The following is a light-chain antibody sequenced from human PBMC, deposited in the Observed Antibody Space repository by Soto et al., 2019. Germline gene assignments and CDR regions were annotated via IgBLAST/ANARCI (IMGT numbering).Light chain of an antibody. CDR3: QQYSNWPPWT. V-gene: IGKV3D-15*01. J-gene: IGKJ1*01. CDR1: QSVSNY. Sequence: EIVLIQSPGTLSLSPGERATLSCRATQSVSNYLAWYQQKPGQAPRLLIYAASSRASGIPDRFSGSGSGTEFTLTISSLQSEDFAVYYCQQYSNWPPWTFGQGTKVDIK. CDR2: AAS.